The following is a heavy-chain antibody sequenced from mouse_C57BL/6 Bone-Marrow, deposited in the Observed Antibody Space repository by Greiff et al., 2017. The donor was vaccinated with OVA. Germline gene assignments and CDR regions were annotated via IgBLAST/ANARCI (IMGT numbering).Heavy chain of an antibody. CDR2: ISSGGSYT. CDR1: GFTFSSYG. V-gene: IGHV5-6*01. CDR3: ARRGIITTVVATGAMDF. D-gene: IGHD1-1*01. Sequence: EVQRVESGGDLVKPGGSLKLSCAASGFTFSSYGMSWVRQTPDKRLEWVATISSGGSYTYYPDSVKGRFTISRDNAKNTLYLQMSSLKSEDTAMYYCARRGIITTVVATGAMDFCGQGTAVTVSS. J-gene: IGHJ4*01.